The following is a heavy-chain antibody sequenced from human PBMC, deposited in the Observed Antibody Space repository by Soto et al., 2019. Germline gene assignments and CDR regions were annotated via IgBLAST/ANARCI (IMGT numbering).Heavy chain of an antibody. Sequence: PSETLSLTCAVYGGSFIGYYWSWIRQPPGKGLEWIGEINHDGSTNYNPSLKSRVTISVDTSKNQFSLKLRSVTAADTAMFYCARRGTTGPYYYYGMDVWGQGTTVTVSS. J-gene: IGHJ6*02. CDR1: GGSFIGYY. V-gene: IGHV4-34*01. CDR2: INHDGST. CDR3: ARRGTTGPYYYYGMDV. D-gene: IGHD1-1*01.